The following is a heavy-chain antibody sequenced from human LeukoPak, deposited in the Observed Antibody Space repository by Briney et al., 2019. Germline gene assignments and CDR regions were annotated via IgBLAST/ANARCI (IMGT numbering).Heavy chain of an antibody. CDR3: AKSAIWSNAFDI. CDR2: VTGSGGST. J-gene: IGHJ3*02. Sequence: PGGSLRLSCAASGFTFSSYVMSWVRQAPGKGLEWVSAVTGSGGSTYYADSVKGRFTISRDNSKNTLYLQMNSLRAEDTALYYCAKSAIWSNAFDIWGQGTKVTVSS. D-gene: IGHD3-3*01. V-gene: IGHV3-23*01. CDR1: GFTFSSYV.